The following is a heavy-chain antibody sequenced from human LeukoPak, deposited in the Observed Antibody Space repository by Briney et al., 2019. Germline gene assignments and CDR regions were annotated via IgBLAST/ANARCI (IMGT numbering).Heavy chain of an antibody. CDR2: LTGSGGNT. Sequence: LGGSLRLSCAASGFTFSSYAMSWVRQASGKGLEWVSGLTGSGGNTYYADSVKGRFTISRDNSKNTLSLQMNSLRAEDAAVYYCVKLRGIQHYNYHMDVWGKGTTVTVSS. CDR1: GFTFSSYA. D-gene: IGHD3-10*01. CDR3: VKLRGIQHYNYHMDV. V-gene: IGHV3-23*01. J-gene: IGHJ6*03.